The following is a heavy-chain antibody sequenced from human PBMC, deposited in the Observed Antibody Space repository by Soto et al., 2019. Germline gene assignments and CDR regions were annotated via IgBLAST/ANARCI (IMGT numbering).Heavy chain of an antibody. J-gene: IGHJ6*02. Sequence: PSETLSLTCTVSGGSISSYYWSWIRQPPGKGLEWIGYMYNTGRTIYNPSLKSRVNISVDTSKNQFSLKMNSVTAADTAVYFCARDLWGYCGADCYPLDVWGQGTTVTVS. CDR2: MYNTGRT. CDR1: GGSISSYY. D-gene: IGHD2-21*02. CDR3: ARDLWGYCGADCYPLDV. V-gene: IGHV4-59*01.